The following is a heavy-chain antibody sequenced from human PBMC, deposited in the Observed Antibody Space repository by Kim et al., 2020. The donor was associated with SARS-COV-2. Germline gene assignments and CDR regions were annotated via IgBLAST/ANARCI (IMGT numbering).Heavy chain of an antibody. V-gene: IGHV3-7*03. CDR3: ARPVGFDWSLDY. D-gene: IGHD3-9*01. J-gene: IGHJ4*02. Sequence: YYVDSVKGRLTISSDNAKNSRYLQMNSLRAEGTAVYYCARPVGFDWSLDYWGQGTLVTVSS.